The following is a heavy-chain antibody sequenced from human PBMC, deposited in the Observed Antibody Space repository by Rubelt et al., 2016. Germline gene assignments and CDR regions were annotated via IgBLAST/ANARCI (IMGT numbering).Heavy chain of an antibody. J-gene: IGHJ3*02. CDR2: AYYSGNA. CDR1: GGSFRDYY. V-gene: IGHV4-34*01. Sequence: QVQLQQWGAGLLKPSETLSLSCAVYGGSFRDYYWSWIRQSPGKGLEWIGNAYYSGNAYYNPSLKSRVTISVDTSKDQVSLKLGFMTDADTAVYYCARHEQQLAAFDIWGPGTMVTVSS. CDR3: ARHEQQLAAFDI. D-gene: IGHD6-13*01.